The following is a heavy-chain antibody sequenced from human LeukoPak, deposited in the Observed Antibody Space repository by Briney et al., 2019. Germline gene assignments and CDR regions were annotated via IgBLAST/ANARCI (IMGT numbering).Heavy chain of an antibody. V-gene: IGHV1-18*01. Sequence: ASVKVSCKASGYTFTSYGISWVRQAPGQGLEWMGWISAYNGNTNYAQKLQGRVTMTTDTSTSTAYMELRSLRSDDTAVYYCARGGTYPNYYYYYYMDVWGKGTTVTVSS. CDR2: ISAYNGNT. CDR3: ARGGTYPNYYYYYYMDV. J-gene: IGHJ6*03. CDR1: GYTFTSYG.